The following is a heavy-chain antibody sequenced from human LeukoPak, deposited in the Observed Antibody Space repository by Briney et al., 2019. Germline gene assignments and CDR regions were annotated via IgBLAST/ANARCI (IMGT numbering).Heavy chain of an antibody. CDR1: GFTFSSYA. J-gene: IGHJ4*02. CDR3: AREGGAAAGYFDY. CDR2: ISYDGSNK. V-gene: IGHV3-30*04. Sequence: PGRSLRLSCAASGFTFSSYAMHWVRQAPGKGLEWVAVISYDGSNKYYADSVKGRFTISKDNAKNSLYLQMNSLRAEDTAVYYCAREGGAAAGYFDYWGQGTLVTVSS. D-gene: IGHD6-13*01.